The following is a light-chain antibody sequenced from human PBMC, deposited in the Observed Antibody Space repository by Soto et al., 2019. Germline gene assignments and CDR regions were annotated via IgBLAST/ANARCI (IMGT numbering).Light chain of an antibody. Sequence: DIQMTQSPSTLSASVGDRVTITCRASESISNWLAWYQQKPGKAPKVLIYKASSLETGVPSRFSGSGSGTEFTLNISSLQPDDGSTYYCQQYNSYPLTFGGGTKVEIK. CDR1: ESISNW. J-gene: IGKJ4*01. CDR3: QQYNSYPLT. V-gene: IGKV1-5*03. CDR2: KAS.